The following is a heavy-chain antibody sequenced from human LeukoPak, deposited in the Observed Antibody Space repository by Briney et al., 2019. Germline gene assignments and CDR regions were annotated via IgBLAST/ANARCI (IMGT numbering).Heavy chain of an antibody. J-gene: IGHJ4*02. V-gene: IGHV3-23*01. CDR2: IRDSGGST. D-gene: IGHD6-13*01. CDR3: AKLPGPRIAAAGDGPVAVDY. CDR1: GFIFSSYA. Sequence: GGSLRLSCAGSGFIFSSYAMSWVRQAPGKGLEWVSVIRDSGGSTYYADSVKGRFTISRDNSKNTLYLQMNSLRAEDTAVYYCAKLPGPRIAAAGDGPVAVDYWGQGTLVTVSS.